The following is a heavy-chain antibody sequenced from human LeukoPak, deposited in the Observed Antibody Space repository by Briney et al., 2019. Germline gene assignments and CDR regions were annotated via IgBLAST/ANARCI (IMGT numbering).Heavy chain of an antibody. CDR1: GYTFTSYD. V-gene: IGHV1-8*01. CDR3: ARVLDYGSGSYYTDPYYYYMDV. CDR2: MNPNSGNT. J-gene: IGHJ6*03. Sequence: ASVKVSCKASGYTFTSYDINWVRQATGQGLEWMGWMNPNSGNTGYAQKFQGRVTMTRSTSISTAYMELSSLRSEDTAVYYCARVLDYGSGSYYTDPYYYYMDVWGKGTTVTISS. D-gene: IGHD3-10*01.